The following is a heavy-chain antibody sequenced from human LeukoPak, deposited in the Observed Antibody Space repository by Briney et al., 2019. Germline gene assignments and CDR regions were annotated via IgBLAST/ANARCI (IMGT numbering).Heavy chain of an antibody. CDR1: GGTFSSYA. CDR3: ARDSRRGSYCGGDCQRRAFDI. D-gene: IGHD2-21*02. J-gene: IGHJ3*02. V-gene: IGHV1-69*05. Sequence: SVKVSCKASGGTFSSYAISWVRQAPGQGLEWMGGIIRIFGTANYAQKFQGRVTITTDESTSTAYMELSSLRSEDTAVYYCARDSRRGSYCGGDCQRRAFDIWGQGTMVTVSS. CDR2: IIRIFGTA.